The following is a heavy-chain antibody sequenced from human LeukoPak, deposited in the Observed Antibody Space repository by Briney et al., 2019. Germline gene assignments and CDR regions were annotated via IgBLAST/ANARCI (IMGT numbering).Heavy chain of an antibody. CDR2: IYYSGST. CDR1: GGSISSSSYY. CDR3: ARLGGVWGYSSSGVGY. J-gene: IGHJ4*02. Sequence: PSETLSLTCTVSGGSISSSSYYWGWIRQPPGKGLEWIGSIYYSGSTYYNPSLKSRVTISVDTSKNQFSLKLSSVTATDTAVYYCARLGGVWGYSSSGVGYWGQGTLVTVSS. V-gene: IGHV4-39*01. D-gene: IGHD6-6*01.